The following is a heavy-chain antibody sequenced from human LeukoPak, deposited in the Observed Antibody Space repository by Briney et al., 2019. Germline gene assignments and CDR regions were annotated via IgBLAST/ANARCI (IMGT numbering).Heavy chain of an antibody. D-gene: IGHD6-13*01. CDR1: GFTFSSYA. V-gene: IGHV3-23*01. CDR3: AKSRRYSSSWYRGDYYYGMDV. J-gene: IGHJ6*02. CDR2: ISGSGGST. Sequence: GGSLRLSCAASGFTFSSYAMSWVRQAPGKGLEWVSAISGSGGSTYYADSVKGRFTISRDNSKNTLYLQMNSLRAEDTAVYYCAKSRRYSSSWYRGDYYYGMDVWDQGTTVTVSS.